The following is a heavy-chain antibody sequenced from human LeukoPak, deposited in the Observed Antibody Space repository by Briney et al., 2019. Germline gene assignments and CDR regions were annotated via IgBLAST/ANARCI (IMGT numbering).Heavy chain of an antibody. V-gene: IGHV1-8*01. CDR1: GYTFTSYD. CDR3: AGAGGYCGRISCPYYFDY. J-gene: IGHJ4*02. Sequence: ASGKVSCKASGYTFTSYDINWVRQATGQGLEWRGWMNPNSGNTGYAQKFQGRVTMTRNTSISTAYVELSSLRSEDTAVYYCAGAGGYCGRISCPYYFDYWGQGSLVAVSS. D-gene: IGHD2-15*01. CDR2: MNPNSGNT.